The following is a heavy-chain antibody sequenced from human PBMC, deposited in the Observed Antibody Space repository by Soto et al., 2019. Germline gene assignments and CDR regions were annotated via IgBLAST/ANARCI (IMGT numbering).Heavy chain of an antibody. J-gene: IGHJ6*02. CDR1: GFAISSHW. D-gene: IGHD3-3*02. Sequence: GGSLRLSCAASGFAISSHWMHWVRRAPGKGLAWVSRINSDGSSSSYAESVKGRFTISRDNAKNTLYLQMNSPRAEDTALYYCARGLAPRALPPSSLMDVWGQGTTVTVSS. CDR3: ARGLAPRALPPSSLMDV. V-gene: IGHV3-74*01. CDR2: INSDGSSS.